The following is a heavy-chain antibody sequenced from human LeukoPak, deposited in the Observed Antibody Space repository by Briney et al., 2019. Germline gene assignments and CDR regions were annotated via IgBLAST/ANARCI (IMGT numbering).Heavy chain of an antibody. J-gene: IGHJ4*02. CDR1: GFTFGTYD. D-gene: IGHD1-1*01. CDR3: SKKGQADNDGKPD. V-gene: IGHV3-23*01. CDR2: ISRGGAYT. Sequence: AGGSLRLSCAASGFTFGTYDMYWIRQAPGKGLECVSSISRGGAYTYYADSVKGRFTISRDDSRNTLYLQMNSLRAEDTAVYYCSKKGQADNDGKPDWGRGTLVTVSS.